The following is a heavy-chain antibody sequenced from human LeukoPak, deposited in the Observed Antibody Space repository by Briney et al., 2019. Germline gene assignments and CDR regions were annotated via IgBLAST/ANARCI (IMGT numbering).Heavy chain of an antibody. D-gene: IGHD4-17*01. CDR3: ARMTTGHDY. J-gene: IGHJ4*02. V-gene: IGHV4-34*01. CDR2: VNHSGYT. CDR1: GTSFTSYY. Sequence: SETLSLTCGVSGTSFTSYYWSWIRQTPGKGLEWIGEVNHSGYTNMNPSLKSRVTISVDTSKNQFSLMMTSVTAADTAIYFCARMTTGHDYWGQGTLVTVSS.